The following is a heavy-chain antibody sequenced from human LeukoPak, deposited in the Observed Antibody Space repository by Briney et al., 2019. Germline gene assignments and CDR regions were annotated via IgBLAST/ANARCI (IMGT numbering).Heavy chain of an antibody. Sequence: PSETLSLTCAVYGGSFSGYYWSWIRQPPGKGLEWIGEINHSGSTNYNPSLKSRVTISVDTSKNQFSLKLSSVTAADTAVYYCASSGTRYYYYGMDVWGQGTTVTVSS. D-gene: IGHD1-14*01. CDR2: INHSGST. CDR3: ASSGTRYYYYGMDV. V-gene: IGHV4-34*01. J-gene: IGHJ6*02. CDR1: GGSFSGYY.